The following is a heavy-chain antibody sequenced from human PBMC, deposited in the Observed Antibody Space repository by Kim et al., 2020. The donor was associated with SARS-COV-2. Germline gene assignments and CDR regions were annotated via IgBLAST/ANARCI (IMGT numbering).Heavy chain of an antibody. J-gene: IGHJ4*02. V-gene: IGHV4-31*02. CDR3: ARATMITFGGVIDHFDY. D-gene: IGHD3-16*02. Sequence: RKSRVTQSVDPSKNQFSLKLSSVTAADTAVYYCARATMITFGGVIDHFDYWGQGTLVTVSS.